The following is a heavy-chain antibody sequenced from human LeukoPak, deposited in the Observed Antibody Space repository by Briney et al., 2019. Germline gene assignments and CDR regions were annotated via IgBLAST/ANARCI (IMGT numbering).Heavy chain of an antibody. CDR1: GFTFTTYW. J-gene: IGHJ4*02. V-gene: IGHV3-7*01. CDR2: IKQDGSEK. D-gene: IGHD6-13*01. CDR3: AKSRYAEQQLSIFDY. Sequence: PGGSLRLSCAASGFTFTTYWMTWVRQAPGKGLEWVANIKQDGSEKNYVDSVKGRFTISRDNAHYSLHLQMNSLRAEDTAIYYCAKSRYAEQQLSIFDYWGQGTLVTVSS.